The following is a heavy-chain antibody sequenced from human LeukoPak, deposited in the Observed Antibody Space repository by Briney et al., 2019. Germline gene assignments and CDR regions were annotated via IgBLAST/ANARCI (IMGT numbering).Heavy chain of an antibody. Sequence: SGPTRVNPTQPLTLTCTFSGFSLSTSGVGGGWIRHPPGKALEWLAIIYWNDDKRYSPSLKSRLTITQDTSKNQVVLTMTNMDPVDTATYYCAHSPTLYCSSTSCLYYFDYWGQGTLVTVSS. J-gene: IGHJ4*02. D-gene: IGHD2-2*01. CDR3: AHSPTLYCSSTSCLYYFDY. CDR1: GFSLSTSGVG. V-gene: IGHV2-5*01. CDR2: IYWNDDK.